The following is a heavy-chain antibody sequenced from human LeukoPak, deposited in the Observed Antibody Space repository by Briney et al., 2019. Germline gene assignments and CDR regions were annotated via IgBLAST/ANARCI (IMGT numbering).Heavy chain of an antibody. J-gene: IGHJ3*02. Sequence: ASVKVSCKASGYTFTGYYMHWVRQAPGQGLEWMGIINPSGGSTSYAQKFQGRVTMTRDTSTSTVYMELSSLRSEDTAVYYCARDSGDSSGYYYAGDAFDIWGQGTMVTVSS. D-gene: IGHD3-22*01. CDR2: INPSGGST. V-gene: IGHV1-46*01. CDR3: ARDSGDSSGYYYAGDAFDI. CDR1: GYTFTGYY.